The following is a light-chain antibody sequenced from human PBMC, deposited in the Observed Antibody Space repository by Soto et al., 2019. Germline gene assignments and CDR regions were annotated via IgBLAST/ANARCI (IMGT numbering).Light chain of an antibody. CDR2: GAS. Sequence: EIVLTQSPGTLSLSPGERATLSCRASQSVSSSYLAWYQQKPGQAPRLLIFGASSRATSIPDRFSGSGSGTDFTLTISRLEPEDFAVYYCQQYGSSPGTTFGQGTKLEIK. J-gene: IGKJ2*01. CDR3: QQYGSSPGTT. CDR1: QSVSSSY. V-gene: IGKV3-20*01.